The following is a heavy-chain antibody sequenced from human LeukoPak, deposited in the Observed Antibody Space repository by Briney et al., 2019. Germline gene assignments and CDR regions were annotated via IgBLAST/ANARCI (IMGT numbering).Heavy chain of an antibody. CDR1: GFTFSSYA. CDR2: ISGSGGST. CDR3: AKDGYDYYYYYMDV. J-gene: IGHJ6*03. V-gene: IGHV3-23*01. D-gene: IGHD1-1*01. Sequence: GGSLRLSCAASGFTFSSYAMSWVRQAPGKGLEWVSAISGSGGSTYYADSVKGRFTISRDNSKNTLYLQMNSLRAEDTAVYYCAKDGYDYYYYYMDVWGKGTTVTVSS.